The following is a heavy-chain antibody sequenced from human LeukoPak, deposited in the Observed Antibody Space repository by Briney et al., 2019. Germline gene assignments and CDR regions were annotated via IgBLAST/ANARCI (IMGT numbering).Heavy chain of an antibody. D-gene: IGHD4-11*01. Sequence: ASETLSLTCAVSGYSIISGYHWAWIRQPPGKGLEWIGSIYYGGTNYNPSLRGRVTILMDTSKNQFSLELSSVTASDTAVYFCARDDYSNYGHYWGQGKLVTVSS. CDR3: ARDDYSNYGHY. J-gene: IGHJ4*02. CDR2: IYYGGT. CDR1: GYSIISGYH. V-gene: IGHV4-38-2*02.